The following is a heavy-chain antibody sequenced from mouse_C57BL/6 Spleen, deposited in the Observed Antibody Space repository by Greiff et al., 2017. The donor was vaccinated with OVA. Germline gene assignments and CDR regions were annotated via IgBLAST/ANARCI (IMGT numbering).Heavy chain of an antibody. CDR2: IVPNNGGT. CDR3: ARPAQATLYYFDY. V-gene: IGHV1-26*01. Sequence: EVQLQQSGPELVKPGASVKISCKASGYTFTDYYMNWVKQSHGKSLEWIGDIVPNNGGTSYNQKFKGKATLTVDKSSSTAYMELRSLTSEDSAVYYCARPAQATLYYFDYWGQGTTLTVSS. J-gene: IGHJ2*01. CDR1: GYTFTDYY. D-gene: IGHD3-2*02.